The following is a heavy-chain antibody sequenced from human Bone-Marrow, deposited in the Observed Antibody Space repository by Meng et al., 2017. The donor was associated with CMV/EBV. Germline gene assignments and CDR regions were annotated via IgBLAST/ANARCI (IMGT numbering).Heavy chain of an antibody. CDR3: AKALYTNYYSTYYGLDV. V-gene: IGHV1-2*02. Sequence: ASVKVSWKASGYTFIGYDLHWVRQAPGEGLEWMGWINPKSGGTNYAQRFQGRVTMTRDTSINTVYMELNRLRSDDTAVYYCAKALYTNYYSTYYGLDVWGQGTTVAVSS. CDR1: GYTFIGYD. D-gene: IGHD3-22*01. CDR2: INPKSGGT. J-gene: IGHJ6*02.